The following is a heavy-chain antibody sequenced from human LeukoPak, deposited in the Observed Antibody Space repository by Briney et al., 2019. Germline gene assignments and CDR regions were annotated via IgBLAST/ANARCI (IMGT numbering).Heavy chain of an antibody. J-gene: IGHJ4*02. CDR2: ISGSGGST. CDR3: ALRLNYYDSSGPRY. Sequence: PGGSLRLSCAASGFTFSSYAMSWVRQAPGKGLEWVSAISGSGGSTYYADSVKGRFTISRDNSKNTLYLQMNSLRSEDTAVYYCALRLNYYDSSGPRYWGQGTLVTVSS. V-gene: IGHV3-23*01. CDR1: GFTFSSYA. D-gene: IGHD3-22*01.